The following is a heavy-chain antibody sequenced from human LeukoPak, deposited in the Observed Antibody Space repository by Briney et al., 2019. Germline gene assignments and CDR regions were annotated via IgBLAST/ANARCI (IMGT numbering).Heavy chain of an antibody. V-gene: IGHV1-2*02. CDR1: GYTFSGYY. D-gene: IGHD4-11*01. J-gene: IGHJ6*03. CDR2: INPNSGGT. Sequence: GASVKVSCKASGYTFSGYYMHWVRQAPGQGLEWMGWINPNSGGTNYAQKFQGRVTMTRDTSISTAYMELSSLRSEDTAVYYCAIRDYSNYNPAYYYYYYMDVWGKGTTVTVSS. CDR3: AIRDYSNYNPAYYYYYYMDV.